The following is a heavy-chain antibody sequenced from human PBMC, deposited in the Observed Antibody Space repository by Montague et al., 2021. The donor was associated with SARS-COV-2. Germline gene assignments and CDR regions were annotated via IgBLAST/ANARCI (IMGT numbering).Heavy chain of an antibody. CDR3: ARGTYSGVDSDGYYYYYGMDV. Sequence: SETLSLTCTVSGGSISSYYWSWIRQPPGKGLEWIGYFYYSGSTNYNPSFKSRLSISGDTSKNQFSLEVTSVTAADTAVYCCARGTYSGVDSDGYYYYYGMDVWGQGTTVTVSS. D-gene: IGHD1-26*01. V-gene: IGHV4-59*01. CDR1: GGSISSYY. J-gene: IGHJ6*02. CDR2: FYYSGST.